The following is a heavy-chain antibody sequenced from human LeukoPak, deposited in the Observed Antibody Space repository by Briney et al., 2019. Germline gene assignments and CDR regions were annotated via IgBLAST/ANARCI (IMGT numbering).Heavy chain of an antibody. Sequence: SVKVSXKASGGTFSSYAISWVRQAPGQGLEWMGGIIPIFGTANYAQKFQGRVTITADESTSTAYMELSSLRSEDTAVYYCARAGVDSSSWYGFYYYYYMDVWGKGTTVTVSS. CDR2: IIPIFGTA. V-gene: IGHV1-69*13. CDR3: ARAGVDSSSWYGFYYYYYMDV. J-gene: IGHJ6*03. CDR1: GGTFSSYA. D-gene: IGHD6-13*01.